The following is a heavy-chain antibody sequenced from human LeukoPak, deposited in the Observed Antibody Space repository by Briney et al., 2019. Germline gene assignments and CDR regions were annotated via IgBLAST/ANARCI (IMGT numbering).Heavy chain of an antibody. J-gene: IGHJ3*02. D-gene: IGHD3-22*01. V-gene: IGHV3-73*01. CDR1: GFTFSGSA. Sequence: GGSLRLSCAASGFTFSGSAMHWVRQASGKGLEWVGRIRSKAHSYATAYAASVKGRSTISRDDSKNTAYLQMNSLKTEDTAVYYCTRHGGRDYYDSSEDAFDIWGQGTMVIVSS. CDR2: IRSKAHSYAT. CDR3: TRHGGRDYYDSSEDAFDI.